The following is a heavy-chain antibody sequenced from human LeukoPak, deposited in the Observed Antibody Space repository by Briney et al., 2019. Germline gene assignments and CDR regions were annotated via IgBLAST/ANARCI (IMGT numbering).Heavy chain of an antibody. CDR3: ARGVPHGSNWYWLDP. Sequence: SETLPPTCPPPPPSLTTRSHSCTCPRHPARKGLEWIGHMYTTGSTNYHPSLRSRVTISIDTSKNQFSLRLNSVTAADTAVYYCARGVPHGSNWYWLDPWGQGTLVTVSS. V-gene: IGHV4-61*09. CDR2: MYTTGST. J-gene: IGHJ5*02. D-gene: IGHD4-11*01. CDR1: PPSLTTRSHS.